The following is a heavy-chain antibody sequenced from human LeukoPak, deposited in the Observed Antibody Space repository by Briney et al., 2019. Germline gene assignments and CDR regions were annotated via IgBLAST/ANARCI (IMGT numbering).Heavy chain of an antibody. D-gene: IGHD3-10*01. CDR1: GGSISSYY. J-gene: IGHJ6*02. Sequence: PSETLSLTCTVSGGSISSYYWSWTRQPAGKGLEWIGRIYTSGSTNYNPSLKSRVTMSVDTSKNQFSLKLSSVTAADTAVYYCARDRNELWFGELADGMDVWGQGTTVTVSS. CDR2: IYTSGST. CDR3: ARDRNELWFGELADGMDV. V-gene: IGHV4-4*07.